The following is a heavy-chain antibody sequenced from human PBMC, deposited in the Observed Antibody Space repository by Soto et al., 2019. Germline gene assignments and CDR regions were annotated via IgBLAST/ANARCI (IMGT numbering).Heavy chain of an antibody. V-gene: IGHV4-59*08. D-gene: IGHD6-13*01. CDR1: GGSISRYY. CDR2: IYYSGST. CDR3: ASTLPGIAAAGFDY. J-gene: IGHJ4*02. Sequence: ASETLSLTCTVSGGSISRYYWSWIRQPPGKGLEWIGYIYYSGSTNYNPSLKSRVTISVDTSKNQFSLKLSSVTAADTAVYYCASTLPGIAAAGFDYWGQGTLVTVSS.